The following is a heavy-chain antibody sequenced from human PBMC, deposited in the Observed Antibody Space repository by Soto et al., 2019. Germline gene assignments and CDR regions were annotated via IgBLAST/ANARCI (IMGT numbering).Heavy chain of an antibody. CDR1: GGSISSSSYY. Sequence: SETLSLTCTVSGGSISSSSYYWGWIRQPPGKGLEWIGSIYYSGSTYYNPSLKSRVTISVDTSKNQFSLKLSSVTAADTAVYYCASWGDIVVVPAWGQVVDYWGQGTLVTVSS. CDR3: ASWGDIVVVPAWGQVVDY. CDR2: IYYSGST. J-gene: IGHJ4*02. V-gene: IGHV4-39*01. D-gene: IGHD2-2*01.